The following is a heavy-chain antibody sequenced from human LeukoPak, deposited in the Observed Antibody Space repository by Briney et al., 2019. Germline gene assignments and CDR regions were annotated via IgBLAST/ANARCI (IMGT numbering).Heavy chain of an antibody. CDR3: ARGSGIVVVDAFDI. CDR2: ISYDGSNK. CDR1: GFTFSSYA. J-gene: IGHJ3*02. V-gene: IGHV3-30*04. D-gene: IGHD2-15*01. Sequence: PGGSLRLSCAASGFTFSSYAMHWVRQAPGKGLEWVAVISYDGSNKYYADSVKGRFTISRDNSKNTLYLQMNSLRAEDTAVYYCARGSGIVVVDAFDIWGQGTMVTVSS.